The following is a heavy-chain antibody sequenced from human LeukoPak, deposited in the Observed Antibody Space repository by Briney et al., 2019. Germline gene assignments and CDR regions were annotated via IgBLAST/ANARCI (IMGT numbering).Heavy chain of an antibody. CDR2: IYYSGST. CDR3: ARDLYSSRTNDAFVI. CDR1: GGSISSSSYY. J-gene: IGHJ3*02. D-gene: IGHD6-13*01. Sequence: SETLSLTYTVSGGSISSSSYYWGWIRQPPGKGLEWIGSIYYSGSTYYNPSLKRRVTISVDTSKKQFSLKLSSVTSADTAVYYCARDLYSSRTNDAFVIWGQGTMVTVSS. V-gene: IGHV4-39*07.